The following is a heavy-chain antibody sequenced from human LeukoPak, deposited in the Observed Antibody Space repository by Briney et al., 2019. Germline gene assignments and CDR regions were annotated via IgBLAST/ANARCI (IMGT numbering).Heavy chain of an antibody. CDR1: GFIVSNNY. Sequence: GGSLRLSCAASGFIVSNNYMIWVRQAPGQGLEWVSVIYSGGSTDYADSVKGRFTISRDNSKNTVYLQMNSLRAEDTAVYFWARSPHYDSSGYYYYFDYWGQGTLVTVSS. V-gene: IGHV3-53*01. D-gene: IGHD3-22*01. J-gene: IGHJ4*02. CDR2: IYSGGST. CDR3: ARSPHYDSSGYYYYFDY.